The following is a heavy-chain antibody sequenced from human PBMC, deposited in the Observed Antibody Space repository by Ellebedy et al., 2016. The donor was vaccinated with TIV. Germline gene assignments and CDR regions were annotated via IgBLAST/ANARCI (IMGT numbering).Heavy chain of an antibody. CDR3: ARGNSGYDAVYLDY. CDR2: ISYDGSNK. CDR1: GFTFSSFW. D-gene: IGHD5-12*01. V-gene: IGHV3-30-3*01. J-gene: IGHJ4*02. Sequence: GESLKISCAASGFTFSSFWMTWVRQAPGKGLEWVAVISYDGSNKYYADSVKGRFTISRDNSKNTLYLQMNSLRAEDTAVYYCARGNSGYDAVYLDYWGQGTLVTVSS.